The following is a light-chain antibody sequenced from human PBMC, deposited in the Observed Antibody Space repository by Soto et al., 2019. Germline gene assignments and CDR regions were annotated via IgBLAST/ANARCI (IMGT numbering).Light chain of an antibody. J-gene: IGLJ1*01. V-gene: IGLV2-23*02. CDR2: EVS. Sequence: QCVLTRPASVSGAAGEWITISCTGTSSDVGSYNLVSWYQQHPGKAPKLMIYEVSKRPSGVSNRFSGSKSGNTASLTISGLQAEDEADYYCCSYASSSTYVFGTGTKVTVL. CDR1: SSDVGSYNL. CDR3: CSYASSSTYV.